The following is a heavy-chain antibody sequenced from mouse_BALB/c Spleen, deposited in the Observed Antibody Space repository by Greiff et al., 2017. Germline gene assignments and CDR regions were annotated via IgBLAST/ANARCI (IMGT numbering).Heavy chain of an antibody. Sequence: QVHVKQSGAELVRPGVSVKISCKGSGYTFTDYAMHWVKQSHAKSLEWIGVISTYYGDASYNQKFKGKATMTVDKSSSTAYMELARLTSEDSAIYYCARGTGTRYFDYWGQGTTLTVSS. CDR1: GYTFTDYA. CDR2: ISTYYGDA. J-gene: IGHJ2*01. CDR3: ARGTGTRYFDY. D-gene: IGHD4-1*01. V-gene: IGHV1S137*01.